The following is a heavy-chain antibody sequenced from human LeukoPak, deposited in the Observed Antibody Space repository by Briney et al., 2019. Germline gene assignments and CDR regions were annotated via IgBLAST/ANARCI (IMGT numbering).Heavy chain of an antibody. CDR3: ARHRNGYSSGRGWFDP. CDR1: GYSFTSYW. CDR2: IYPSDSDT. V-gene: IGHV5-51*01. Sequence: GESLKISCKGSGYSFTSYWIGWVRQMPGKGLEWMGIIYPSDSDTRYSPSFQGQVTISADKSISTAYLQWSSLKASDTAMYYCARHRNGYSSGRGWFDPWGQGTLVTVSS. J-gene: IGHJ5*02. D-gene: IGHD6-19*01.